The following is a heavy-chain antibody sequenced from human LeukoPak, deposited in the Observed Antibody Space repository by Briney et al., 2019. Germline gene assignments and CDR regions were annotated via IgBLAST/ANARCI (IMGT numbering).Heavy chain of an antibody. D-gene: IGHD3-10*01. CDR2: INPNNGDT. CDR1: GYTFTGYF. V-gene: IGHV1-2*02. Sequence: ASVKVSCKASGYTFTGYFIHWVRQAPGQGLEWMGWINPNNGDTQSAQRFQDRVTMTRDTSISTAYMELRRLTSDDMAVYYCARTVSYNWRIDYWGQGTLATVSS. J-gene: IGHJ4*02. CDR3: ARTVSYNWRIDY.